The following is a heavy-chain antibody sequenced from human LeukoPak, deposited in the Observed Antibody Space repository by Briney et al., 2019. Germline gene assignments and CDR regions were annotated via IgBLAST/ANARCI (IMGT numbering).Heavy chain of an antibody. CDR3: ARGASVVAGSDNAFDI. V-gene: IGHV3-21*01. CDR2: ISSSSSYI. Sequence: PGGSLRLSCAASGLTFSSYSMNWVRQAPGKGLEWVSSISSSSSYIYYADSVKGRFTISRDNARKSLYLQMNSLRADDTAVYYCARGASVVAGSDNAFDIWGQGTMVTVSS. CDR1: GLTFSSYS. J-gene: IGHJ3*02. D-gene: IGHD6-19*01.